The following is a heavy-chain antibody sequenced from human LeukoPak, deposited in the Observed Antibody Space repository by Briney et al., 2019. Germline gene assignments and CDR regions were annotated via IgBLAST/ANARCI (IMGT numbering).Heavy chain of an antibody. V-gene: IGHV3-21*01. CDR2: ISSSSSYI. CDR1: GFTFSSYS. Sequence: GGSLRLSCAASGFTFSSYSMNWVRQAPGKGLEWVSSISSSSSYIYYADSVKGRFTISRDNAKNSLYLQMNSLRAEDTAVYYCARVVAAAGRTRYFQHWGQGTLVTVSS. J-gene: IGHJ1*01. D-gene: IGHD6-13*01. CDR3: ARVVAAAGRTRYFQH.